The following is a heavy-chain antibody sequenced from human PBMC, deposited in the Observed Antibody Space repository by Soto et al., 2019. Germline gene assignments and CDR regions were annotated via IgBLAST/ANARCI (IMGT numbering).Heavy chain of an antibody. CDR1: GFTFSSYG. CDR3: AKDGPYYDFWSGYPPGDY. CDR2: ISYDGSNK. Sequence: PGGSLRLSCAASGFTFSSYGMHWVRQAPGKGLEWVAVISYDGSNKYYADSVKGRFTISRDNSKNTLYLQMNSLRAEDTAVYYCAKDGPYYDFWSGYPPGDYWGQGTLVTVSS. V-gene: IGHV3-30*18. D-gene: IGHD3-3*01. J-gene: IGHJ4*02.